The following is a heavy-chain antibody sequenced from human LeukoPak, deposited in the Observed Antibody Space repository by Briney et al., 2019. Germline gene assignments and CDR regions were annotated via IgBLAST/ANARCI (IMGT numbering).Heavy chain of an antibody. CDR1: GYTFTDYY. CDR2: INPNSGGT. D-gene: IGHD1-26*01. Sequence: ASVKVSCKASGYTFTDYYMHWVRQAPGQGLEWMGWINPNSGGTNYAQKFQGRVTMTRDTSISTAYMELRSLRSDDTAVYYCARDLRSFDTNSNFDYWGQGTLVTVSS. CDR3: ARDLRSFDTNSNFDY. J-gene: IGHJ4*02. V-gene: IGHV1-2*02.